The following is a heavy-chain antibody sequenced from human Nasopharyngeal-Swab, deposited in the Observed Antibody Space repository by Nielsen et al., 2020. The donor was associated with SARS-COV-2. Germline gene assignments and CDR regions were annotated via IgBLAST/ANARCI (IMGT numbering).Heavy chain of an antibody. V-gene: IGHV3-74*01. CDR3: ASSSGWYSG. CDR2: INSDGSST. Sequence: WIRQPPGKGLVWVSRINSDGSSTSYADSVKGRFTISRDNAKNTLYLQMNSLRAEDTAAYYCASSSGWYSGWGQGTLVTVSS. D-gene: IGHD6-19*01. J-gene: IGHJ4*02.